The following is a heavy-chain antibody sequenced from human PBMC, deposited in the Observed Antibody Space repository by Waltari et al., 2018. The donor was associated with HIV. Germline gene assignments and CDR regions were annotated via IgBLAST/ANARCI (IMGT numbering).Heavy chain of an antibody. Sequence: QVQLVQSGAEVREPGASVKVACNTSGYTFTINYVHWVRQAPGQGLEWMGWINPNSGGSKYAQRFQGRVTLTRDTSTSAAYMELRSLRTDDTAVYYCARGQKRHQLLYAYWGRGTLVTVSS. J-gene: IGHJ4*01. CDR1: GYTFTINY. CDR3: ARGQKRHQLLYAY. V-gene: IGHV1-2*02. CDR2: INPNSGGS. D-gene: IGHD3-10*01.